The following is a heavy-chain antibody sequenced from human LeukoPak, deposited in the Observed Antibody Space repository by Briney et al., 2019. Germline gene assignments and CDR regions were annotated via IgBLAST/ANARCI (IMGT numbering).Heavy chain of an antibody. D-gene: IGHD2-21*02. CDR3: ARRVVTTFNWFDP. J-gene: IGHJ5*02. CDR1: GGSISSGGYY. V-gene: IGHV4-30-2*01. CDR2: IYHSGST. Sequence: SETLSLTCTVSGGSISSGGYYWSWIRQPPGKGLEWIGYIYHSGSTYYNPSLKSRVTISVDTSKNQFSLKLSSVTAADTAVYYCARRVVTTFNWFDPWGQGTLVTVSS.